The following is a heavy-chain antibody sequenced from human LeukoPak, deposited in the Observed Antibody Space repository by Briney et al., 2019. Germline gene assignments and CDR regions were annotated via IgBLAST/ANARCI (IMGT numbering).Heavy chain of an antibody. V-gene: IGHV4-59*08. CDR3: ATSLAQCSSCPFDY. CDR2: IYYSGST. D-gene: IGHD2-2*01. CDR1: GGSISSYY. Sequence: SETLSLTCTVSGGSISSYYWSWIRQPPGKGLEWIGYIYYSGSTNYNPSLKSRVTISVDTSKNQFSLKLSSVTAADTAVYYCATSLAQCSSCPFDYWGKGTLVTVSS. J-gene: IGHJ4*02.